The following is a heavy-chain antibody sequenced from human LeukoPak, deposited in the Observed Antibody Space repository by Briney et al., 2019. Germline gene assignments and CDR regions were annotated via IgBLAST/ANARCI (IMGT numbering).Heavy chain of an antibody. CDR2: IYEGGGR. J-gene: IGHJ5*01. Sequence: GGSLRLSCAASEFTVSNSYMTWVRQAPGKGLEWVSVIYEGGGRYYGDSVKGRFTISKDNSKNTLYLQMSSLRAEDTAVYYCAKHKEDYGDSCLDDSWGQGALVTVSS. CDR1: EFTVSNSY. V-gene: IGHV3-66*04. CDR3: AKHKEDYGDSCLDDS. D-gene: IGHD4-17*01.